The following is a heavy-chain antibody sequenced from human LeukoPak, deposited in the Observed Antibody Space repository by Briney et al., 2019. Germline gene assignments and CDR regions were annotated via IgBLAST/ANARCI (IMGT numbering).Heavy chain of an antibody. CDR2: IYYSGST. CDR1: GGSLISSSYY. Sequence: SETLSLTCTVSGGSLISSSYYWGWIRQPPGKGLEWIGSIYYSGSTYYNPSLKSRVTISVDTSKNQFSLKLSSVTAADTAVYYCARHWATVTTFYVDFGWFDPWGQGTLVTVSS. J-gene: IGHJ5*02. D-gene: IGHD4-17*01. V-gene: IGHV4-39*01. CDR3: ARHWATVTTFYVDFGWFDP.